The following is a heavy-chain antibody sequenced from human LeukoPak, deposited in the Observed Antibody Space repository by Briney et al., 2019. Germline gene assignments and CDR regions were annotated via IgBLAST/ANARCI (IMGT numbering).Heavy chain of an antibody. CDR2: ISYDGSNK. CDR1: GFTFSSYA. V-gene: IGHV3-30-3*01. Sequence: PGGSLRLSCAASGFTFSSYAMHWVRQAPGKGLEWVAVISYDGSNKYYADSVKGRFTISRDNSKNTLYLQVNSLRAEDTAVYYCARGPYSSGWYYYYGMDVWGQGTTVTVSS. CDR3: ARGPYSSGWYYYYGMDV. D-gene: IGHD6-19*01. J-gene: IGHJ6*02.